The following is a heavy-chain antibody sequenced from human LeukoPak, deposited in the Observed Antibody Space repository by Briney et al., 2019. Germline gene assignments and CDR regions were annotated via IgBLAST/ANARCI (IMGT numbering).Heavy chain of an antibody. V-gene: IGHV3-23*01. CDR1: GFTFSSYA. D-gene: IGHD6-13*01. J-gene: IGHJ4*02. Sequence: GALRLSCAASGFTFSSYAMSWVRQAPGKGLEWVSAISGSGGSTYYADSVKGRFTISRDNAKNSLYLQMNSLRAEDTAVYYCARDRAYSSNWSPIGYWGQGTLVTVSS. CDR2: ISGSGGST. CDR3: ARDRAYSSNWSPIGY.